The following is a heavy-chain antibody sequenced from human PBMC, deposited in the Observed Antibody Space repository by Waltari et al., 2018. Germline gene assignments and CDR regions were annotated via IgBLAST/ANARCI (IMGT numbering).Heavy chain of an antibody. D-gene: IGHD6-19*01. J-gene: IGHJ4*02. CDR2: ISGTRRGT. CDR1: GFAVAAPA. CDR3: ATHPLAAVAGFY. V-gene: IGHV3-23*01. Sequence: EVKLLQSGGGLVQPGGSLELSFEASGFAVAAPALPRGRQAPGKGLEWVETISGTRRGTYYARSVRGRFTISRDNSKNTLYLQMNSLRAEDTAMYYCATHPLAAVAGFYWGQGSLVTVSS.